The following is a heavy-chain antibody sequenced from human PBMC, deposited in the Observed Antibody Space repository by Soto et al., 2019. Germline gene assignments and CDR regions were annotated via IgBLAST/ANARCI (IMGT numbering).Heavy chain of an antibody. CDR2: ISGSGDST. CDR1: GFTFSNYS. V-gene: IGHV3-23*01. D-gene: IGHD6-19*01. Sequence: GGSLRLSCAASGFTFSNYSMNWVRQAPGKGLEWVSGISGSGDSTYYADSVKGRFTVSRDNSKNTLYLQMNSLRAEDTAVFYCAKERSSGWSFDYWGEGILVTVSS. CDR3: AKERSSGWSFDY. J-gene: IGHJ4*02.